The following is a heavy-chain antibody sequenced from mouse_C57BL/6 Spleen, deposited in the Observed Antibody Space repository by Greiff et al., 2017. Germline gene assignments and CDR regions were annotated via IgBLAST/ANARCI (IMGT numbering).Heavy chain of an antibody. CDR1: GYTFTSYW. CDR2: IHPNSGST. D-gene: IGHD2-4*01. CDR3: AYDYDVGRFAY. V-gene: IGHV1-64*01. Sequence: QVQLQQPGAELVKPGASVKLSCKASGYTFTSYWMHWVQQRPGQGLEWIGMIHPNSGSTNYNEKFKGKATLTVDKSSSTAYMQLSSLITEDSAVYYCAYDYDVGRFAYWGQGTLVTVSA. J-gene: IGHJ3*01.